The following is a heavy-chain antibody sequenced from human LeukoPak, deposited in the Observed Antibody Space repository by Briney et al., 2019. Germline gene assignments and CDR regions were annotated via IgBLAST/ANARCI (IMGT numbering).Heavy chain of an antibody. CDR2: IYYSGST. D-gene: IGHD6-13*01. Sequence: SETLSLTCTVSGGSISSYYWSWIRQPPGKGLEWIGYIYYSGSTNYNPSLKSRATISVDTSKNQFSLKLSSVTAADTAVYYCARVVIAAAGGWFDPWGQGTLVTVSS. CDR1: GGSISSYY. J-gene: IGHJ5*02. V-gene: IGHV4-59*01. CDR3: ARVVIAAAGGWFDP.